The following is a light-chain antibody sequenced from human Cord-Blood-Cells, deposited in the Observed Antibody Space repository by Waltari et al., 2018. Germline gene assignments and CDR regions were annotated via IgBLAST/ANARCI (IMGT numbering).Light chain of an antibody. CDR3: CSYAGSYTVV. CDR2: DVS. J-gene: IGLJ2*01. CDR1: SSDVGGYNY. Sequence: QSALTQPRSVSGSPGQSVTISCTGTSSDVGGYNYVLWYQQHPGKAPKLMIYDVSKRPSGVPDRFSGSKSGNTASMTISGLQAEDGADYYCCSYAGSYTVVFGGGTKLTVL. V-gene: IGLV2-11*01.